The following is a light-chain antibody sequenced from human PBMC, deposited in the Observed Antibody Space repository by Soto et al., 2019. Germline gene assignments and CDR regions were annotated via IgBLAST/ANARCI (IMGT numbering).Light chain of an antibody. CDR2: TVS. CDR1: QSLLDSDDGNTY. J-gene: IGKJ4*01. V-gene: IGKV2-40*01. CDR3: MQRIEFPLT. Sequence: DIVMTQTPLSLTVTPGEPASISCRSSQSLLDSDDGNTYLDWYLQKPGQSPQLLIYTVSYRASGVPDGFSGSGSGTDFTLKISRVEAEDVGVYYCMQRIEFPLTFGGGTKVDI.